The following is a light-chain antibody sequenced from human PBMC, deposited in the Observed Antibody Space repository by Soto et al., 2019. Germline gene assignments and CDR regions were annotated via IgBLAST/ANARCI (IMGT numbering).Light chain of an antibody. J-gene: IGLJ1*01. Sequence: QSVLTQPASVSGSPGQSITISCTGTSSDVGGYNYVSWYQQHPGKAPKLMIYEVSNRPSGVSNRFSGSKSGNTASLTISGLQAEDEAGYYCAAWDDSLNGSYVFGTGTKVTV. CDR1: SSDVGGYNY. CDR2: EVS. V-gene: IGLV2-14*01. CDR3: AAWDDSLNGSYV.